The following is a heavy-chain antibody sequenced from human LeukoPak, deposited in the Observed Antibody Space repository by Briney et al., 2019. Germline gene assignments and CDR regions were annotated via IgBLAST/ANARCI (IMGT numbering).Heavy chain of an antibody. V-gene: IGHV3-48*01. J-gene: IGHJ4*02. CDR3: ARNPSGYSNPN. Sequence: GGSLRLSCAASGFTFSSYSMNWVRQAPGKGLEWVSYISSSSSTVYYADSVKGRFTISRDNAKNSLYLQMNSLRAEDTAVYYCARNPSGYSNPNWGQGTLVTVSS. CDR2: ISSSSSTV. D-gene: IGHD3-22*01. CDR1: GFTFSSYS.